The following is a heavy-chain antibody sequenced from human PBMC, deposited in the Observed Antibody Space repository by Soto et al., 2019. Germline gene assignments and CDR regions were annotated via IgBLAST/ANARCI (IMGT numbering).Heavy chain of an antibody. CDR1: GFTFTSNY. CDR2: INPVSGGA. D-gene: IGHD3-16*01. J-gene: IGHJ6*02. V-gene: IGHV1-46*01. CDR3: ARGEMDV. Sequence: QVQLVQSGAEVKRPGASVEISCKTSGFTFTSNYLHWVRQAPGQGLEWVAMINPVSGGATYSEKFQGRVTVTRDTSTSAIYLEVNTLTPEDTAVYYCARGEMDVWGRGTTVTVS.